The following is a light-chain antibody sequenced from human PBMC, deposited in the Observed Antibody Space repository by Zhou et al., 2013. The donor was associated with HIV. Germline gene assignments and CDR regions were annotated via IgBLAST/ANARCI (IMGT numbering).Light chain of an antibody. CDR1: QSVGTN. CDR3: QHYHNWPPRYT. V-gene: IGKV3-15*01. J-gene: IGKJ2*01. Sequence: EVVMTQSPATLSVSPGERVTLSCRASQSVGTNLAWYQQKPGQAPRLLMYGTSTRATGTPVRFSGSGAWTEFTLTISSMQSEDFAVYYCQHYHNWPPRYTFGQGTKLEIK. CDR2: GTS.